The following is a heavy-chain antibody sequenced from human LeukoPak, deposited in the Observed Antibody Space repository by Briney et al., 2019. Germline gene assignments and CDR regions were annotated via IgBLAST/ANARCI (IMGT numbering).Heavy chain of an antibody. CDR3: ARDRGITIFEGYYFDY. V-gene: IGHV4-4*07. D-gene: IGHD3-3*01. CDR2: IYTSGST. CDR1: GGSISSYY. Sequence: SETLSLTCTVSGGSISSYYWSWIRQPAGKGLEWIGRIYTSGSTNYNPSLKSRVTMSVDTSKNQFSLKLSSVTAADTAVYYCARDRGITIFEGYYFDYWGQGTLVTVYS. J-gene: IGHJ4*02.